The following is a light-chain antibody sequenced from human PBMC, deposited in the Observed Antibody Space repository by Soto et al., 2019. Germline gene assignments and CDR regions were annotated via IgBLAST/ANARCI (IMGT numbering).Light chain of an antibody. V-gene: IGLV2-14*03. J-gene: IGLJ1*01. CDR3: NSYTTSSTYV. CDR2: DVS. Sequence: QSALTQPASVSGSPGQSITISCTGNSSDVGRYNYVSWYQHHPGKAPKLIFYDVSNRPSGVSERFSVSKSGYTASLTISGLQAEDEADYYCNSYTTSSTYVFGTGTKVTVL. CDR1: SSDVGRYNY.